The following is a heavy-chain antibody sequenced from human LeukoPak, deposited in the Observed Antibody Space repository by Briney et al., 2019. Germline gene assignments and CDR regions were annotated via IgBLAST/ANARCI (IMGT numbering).Heavy chain of an antibody. V-gene: IGHV3-11*01. J-gene: IGHJ5*02. CDR1: GFTFSDYY. CDR3: TRDPEYSYT. D-gene: IGHD1-14*01. Sequence: PGGSLRLSCAASGFTFSDYYINWIRQAPGRGLEWIAYITGSGTSVYYADSVKGRCTVSRDNAANSVFLQMDSLRVDDSAVYFCTRDPEYSYTWGQGTLVTVSS. CDR2: ITGSGTSV.